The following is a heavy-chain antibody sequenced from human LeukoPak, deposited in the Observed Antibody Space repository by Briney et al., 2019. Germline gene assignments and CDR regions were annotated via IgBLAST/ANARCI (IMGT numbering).Heavy chain of an antibody. J-gene: IGHJ4*02. D-gene: IGHD3-22*01. CDR1: GFTFNNYA. V-gene: IGHV3-23*01. Sequence: GGSLRLSCAASGFTFNNYAMTWVRQAPGKGLEWVSAISGSGGSTYYADSVKGRLTISRDNSMNTLYLQMNSLRAEDTAVYYCAKDVYYDSSGLDFFDYWGQGTLVTVSS. CDR2: ISGSGGST. CDR3: AKDVYYDSSGLDFFDY.